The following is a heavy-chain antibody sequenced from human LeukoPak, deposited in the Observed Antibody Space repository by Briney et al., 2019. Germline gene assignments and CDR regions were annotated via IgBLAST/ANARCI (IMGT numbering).Heavy chain of an antibody. J-gene: IGHJ4*02. V-gene: IGHV3-13*01. Sequence: GGLRRSCAASGFTFSNFNMHWVRQPTGKGVEWVSAIGAAGDTYYADAVKGRFTISRENPKTSFYIQLNSLGAGDTAVYYCTRVIYDTGGNYRDSWGQRTLVSASS. CDR1: GFTFSNFN. CDR2: IGAAGDT. CDR3: TRVIYDTGGNYRDS. D-gene: IGHD3-22*01.